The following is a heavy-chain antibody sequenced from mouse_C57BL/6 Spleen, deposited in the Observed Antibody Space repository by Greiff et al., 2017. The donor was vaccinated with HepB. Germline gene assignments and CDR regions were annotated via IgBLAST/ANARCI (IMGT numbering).Heavy chain of an antibody. D-gene: IGHD2-5*01. Sequence: VQLQQSGAELVRPGTSVKLSCKASGYTFTSYWMHWVKQRPGQGLEWIGVIDPSDSYTNYNQKFKGKATLTVDTSSSTAYMQLSRLTSEDSAVYYCAYYSNYGAYWGQGTLVTGSA. CDR3: AYYSNYGAY. CDR2: IDPSDSYT. V-gene: IGHV1-59*01. CDR1: GYTFTSYW. J-gene: IGHJ3*01.